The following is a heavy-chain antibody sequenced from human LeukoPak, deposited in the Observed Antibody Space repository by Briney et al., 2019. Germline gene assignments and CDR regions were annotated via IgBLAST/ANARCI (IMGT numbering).Heavy chain of an antibody. CDR3: AKGSDILTGYLYYYYYGMDV. J-gene: IGHJ6*02. Sequence: GGSLRLSCAASGFTFSSYSMNWVRQAPGKGLEWVSAISGSGGSTYYADSVKGRFTISRDNSKNTLYLQMNSLRAEDTAVYYCAKGSDILTGYLYYYYYGMDVWGQGTTVTVSS. V-gene: IGHV3-23*01. D-gene: IGHD3-9*01. CDR1: GFTFSSYS. CDR2: ISGSGGST.